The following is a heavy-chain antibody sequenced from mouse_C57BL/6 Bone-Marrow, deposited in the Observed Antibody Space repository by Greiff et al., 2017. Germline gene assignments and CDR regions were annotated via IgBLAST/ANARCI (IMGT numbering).Heavy chain of an antibody. J-gene: IGHJ1*03. D-gene: IGHD2-3*01. V-gene: IGHV1-22*01. CDR2: INPNNGGT. CDR3: ARGWLLPYWYFDV. Sequence: EVQLQQSGPELVKPGASVKMSCKASGYTFTDYNMHWVKQSHGKSLEWIGYINPNNGGTSYNQKFKGKATLTVTKSSSTAYMELRSLTAEESAVYYCARGWLLPYWYFDVWGTGTTVTVSA. CDR1: GYTFTDYN.